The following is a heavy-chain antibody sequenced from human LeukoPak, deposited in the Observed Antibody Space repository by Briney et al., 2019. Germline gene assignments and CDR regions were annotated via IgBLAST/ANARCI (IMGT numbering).Heavy chain of an antibody. D-gene: IGHD3-16*01. CDR3: ARDRDQGGFEHYYYMDV. J-gene: IGHJ6*03. Sequence: GGPLRLSCAASGFTVSNNYMSWVREAPGKGLEWVSVIYLDGSTYYAHSVKGRFTISRDNSKNTLYLQMNSLTAEDTAMYYCARDRDQGGFEHYYYMDVWGKGATVTVSS. CDR2: IYLDGST. CDR1: GFTVSNNY. V-gene: IGHV3-53*01.